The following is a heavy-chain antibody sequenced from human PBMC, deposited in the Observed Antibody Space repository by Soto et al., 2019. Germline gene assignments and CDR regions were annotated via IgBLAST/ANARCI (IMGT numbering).Heavy chain of an antibody. CDR3: VERRTSIYIDFDP. D-gene: IGHD3-16*01. CDR1: GDSISSGTHY. Sequence: SETLSLTCTVSGDSISSGTHYWNWIRQHPGKGLEWIGYISSSGNSYYSPSLKSRAFMSVDTSKNLYSMKHSSVTAATTDICFYVERRTSIYIDFDPWGQGTQVTVSS. J-gene: IGHJ5*02. V-gene: IGHV4-31*06. CDR2: ISSSGNS.